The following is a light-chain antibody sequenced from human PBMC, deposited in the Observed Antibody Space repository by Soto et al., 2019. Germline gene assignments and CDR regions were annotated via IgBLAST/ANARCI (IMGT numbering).Light chain of an antibody. Sequence: EIVLTQSPVTLSLSPGESATLSCRASQSGTNNYLAWYQQKPGQAPRLLISGASSRATGIPDRFSGSGSGTDFTLRISRLEPEDFAGYYCHRYGNSPRTFGQGTKVEIK. CDR3: HRYGNSPRT. CDR1: QSGTNNY. CDR2: GAS. V-gene: IGKV3-20*01. J-gene: IGKJ1*01.